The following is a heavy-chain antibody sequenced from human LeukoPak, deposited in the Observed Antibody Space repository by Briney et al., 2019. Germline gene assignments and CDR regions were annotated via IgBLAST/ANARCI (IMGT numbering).Heavy chain of an antibody. J-gene: IGHJ4*02. Sequence: GESLKISCQTSGFRFTHYWIGWVRQLPGKGLEWMGIIYPGDSDARYGPSFEGQVTISADKSINTAYLQWSSLTAADTAVYFCARGRVQEHFDFWGQGTLVTVSS. D-gene: IGHD1-1*01. CDR1: GFRFTHYW. V-gene: IGHV5-51*01. CDR3: ARGRVQEHFDF. CDR2: IYPGDSDA.